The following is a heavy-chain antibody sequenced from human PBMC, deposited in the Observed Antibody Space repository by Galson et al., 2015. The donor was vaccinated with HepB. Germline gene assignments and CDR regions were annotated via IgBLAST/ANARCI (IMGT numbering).Heavy chain of an antibody. J-gene: IGHJ4*02. V-gene: IGHV1-69*13. Sequence: SVKVSCKASGGTFSSYAISWVRQAPGQGLEWMGGIIPIFGTANYAQKFQGRVTITADESTSTAYMELSSLRSEDTAVYYCASGAEAYYDFWSGYHHWGQGTLVTVSS. CDR3: ASGAEAYYDFWSGYHH. CDR1: GGTFSSYA. CDR2: IIPIFGTA. D-gene: IGHD3-3*01.